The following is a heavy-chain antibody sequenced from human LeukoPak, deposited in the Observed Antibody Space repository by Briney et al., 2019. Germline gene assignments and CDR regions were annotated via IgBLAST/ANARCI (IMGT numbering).Heavy chain of an antibody. V-gene: IGHV5-51*01. J-gene: IGHJ4*02. CDR2: VYPHDADT. CDR3: TRHKSGAMDH. CDR1: GYSFTSNW. Sequence: GESLKISCQATGYSFTSNWIGWVRQMPGKGLEYMGIVYPHDADTRYSPSFQGQVTISADSSINTVYLQWRSLTASDTAIYYCTRHKSGAMDHWGQGTLVTVSS. D-gene: IGHD2-2*01.